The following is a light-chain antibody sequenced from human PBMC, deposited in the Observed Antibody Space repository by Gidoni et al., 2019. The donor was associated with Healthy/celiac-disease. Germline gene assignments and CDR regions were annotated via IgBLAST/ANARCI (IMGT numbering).Light chain of an antibody. J-gene: IGKJ2*01. Sequence: DIQMTQSPSTLSASVGDRVTITCRASQSISSWLAWWQQKPGRAPKLLIYKASSLESGVPSRFSGSGSGTEVTLTISSLQPDDFATDYCQQYNSYSYTFGQGTKLEIK. CDR2: KAS. CDR3: QQYNSYSYT. CDR1: QSISSW. V-gene: IGKV1-5*03.